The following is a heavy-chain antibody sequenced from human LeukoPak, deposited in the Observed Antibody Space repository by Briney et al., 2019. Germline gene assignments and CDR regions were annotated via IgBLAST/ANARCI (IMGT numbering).Heavy chain of an antibody. Sequence: SETLSLTCTVSGGSISSSSYYWGWIRQPPGKGLEWFGSIYYSGRNYYHPSLKSRVTISVDTSKNQFSLKLSSVPAADTAVYYCARESDDPVGIAAAGTWFDPWGQGTLVTVSS. J-gene: IGHJ5*02. V-gene: IGHV4-39*07. CDR2: IYYSGRN. D-gene: IGHD6-13*01. CDR1: GGSISSSSYY. CDR3: ARESDDPVGIAAAGTWFDP.